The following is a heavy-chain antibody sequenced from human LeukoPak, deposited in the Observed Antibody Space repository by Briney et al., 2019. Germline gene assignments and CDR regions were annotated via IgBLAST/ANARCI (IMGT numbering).Heavy chain of an antibody. CDR3: ARDDATVSNAFDI. CDR2: ISSSSYI. CDR1: GFTFSSYS. V-gene: IGHV3-21*01. D-gene: IGHD3-16*02. J-gene: IGHJ3*02. Sequence: GGSLRLSCAASGFTFSSYSMNWVRQAPGKGLEWVSSISSSSYIYYADSVKGRFTISRDNAKNSLYLQMNSLRAEDTAVYYCARDDATVSNAFDIWGQGTMVTVSS.